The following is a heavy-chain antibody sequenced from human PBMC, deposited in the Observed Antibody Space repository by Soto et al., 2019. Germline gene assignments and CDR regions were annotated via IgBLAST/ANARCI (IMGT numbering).Heavy chain of an antibody. J-gene: IGHJ3*02. CDR3: ASGVTISDAFDI. CDR2: IYYSGST. CDR1: GGSISSGDYY. Sequence: PSETLSLTCTVSGGSISSGDYYLSWIRQPPGKGLEWIGYIYYSGSTYYNPSLKSRVTISVDTSKNQFSLKLSSVTAADTAVYYCASGVTISDAFDIWGQGTMVTVSS. D-gene: IGHD3-3*01. V-gene: IGHV4-30-4*01.